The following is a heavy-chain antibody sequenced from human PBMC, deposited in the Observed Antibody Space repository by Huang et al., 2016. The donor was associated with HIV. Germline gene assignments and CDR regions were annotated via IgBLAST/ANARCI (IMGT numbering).Heavy chain of an antibody. D-gene: IGHD3-9*01. CDR3: ALDWLLSYYFDY. Sequence: QVQLVQSGAEVKKPGASVKVSCKASGYTFTDYYIHWVRQAPGQGLVWMGWFHPSSGGTNYAQKFQGRVTMTRDTSVSTAYMDLSRLRSDDTAMYYCALDWLLSYYFDYWGQGTLVTVSS. CDR1: GYTFTDYY. CDR2: FHPSSGGT. J-gene: IGHJ4*02. V-gene: IGHV1-2*02.